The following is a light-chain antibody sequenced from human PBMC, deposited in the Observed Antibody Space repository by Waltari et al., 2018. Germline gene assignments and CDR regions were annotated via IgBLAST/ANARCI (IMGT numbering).Light chain of an antibody. CDR3: FSYTSRSTVV. CDR2: NVR. V-gene: IGLV2-14*03. J-gene: IGLJ2*01. CDR1: ITNDNDFSY. Sequence: QSALTQPASVTGSPGQSITISCTGTITNDNDFSYVSWFQQHPGRVPTLLIYNVRNRPSGTSDRSSGSKSGSTASLTISGLQSEDEADYYCFSYTSRSTVVFGGGTKLTVL.